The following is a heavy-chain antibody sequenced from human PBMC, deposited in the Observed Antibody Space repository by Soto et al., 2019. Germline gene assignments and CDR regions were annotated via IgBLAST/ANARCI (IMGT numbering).Heavy chain of an antibody. D-gene: IGHD2-8*01. CDR2: IYYSGST. J-gene: IGHJ4*02. V-gene: IGHV4-59*01. CDR3: ARGYCTNGVCHIYYFDY. CDR1: GGSISSYY. Sequence: SETLSLTCTVSGGSISSYYWSWIRQPPGRGLEWIGYIYYSGSTNYNPSLKSRVTISVDTSKNQFSLKLSSVTAADTAVYYCARGYCTNGVCHIYYFDYWGQGTLVTVSS.